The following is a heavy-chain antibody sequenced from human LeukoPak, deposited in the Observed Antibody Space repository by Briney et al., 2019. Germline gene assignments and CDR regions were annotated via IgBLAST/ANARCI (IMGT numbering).Heavy chain of an antibody. Sequence: ASVKVSCKASGYIFTRYVISWVRQAPGQGLEWMGWISAYNGNTNYAQKLQGRVTMTTDTSTSTAYMELRSLRSDDTAVYYCARTSPSVSSHVDYWGQGTLVTVSS. J-gene: IGHJ4*02. CDR1: GYIFTRYV. D-gene: IGHD6-6*01. CDR3: ARTSPSVSSHVDY. CDR2: ISAYNGNT. V-gene: IGHV1-18*01.